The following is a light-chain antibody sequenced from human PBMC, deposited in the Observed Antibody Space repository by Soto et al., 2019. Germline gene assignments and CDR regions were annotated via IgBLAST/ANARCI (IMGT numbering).Light chain of an antibody. CDR2: GAS. Sequence: ILLTQSPGTLSLSPGDRATLSCRASQSVSSSYLAWYQQKPGQAPRLLTYGASSRATGIPDRFSGSGSGTDFTLTISRLEPEDFAVYYCQQYGSSPRTFGQGTKVDIK. J-gene: IGKJ1*01. CDR1: QSVSSSY. CDR3: QQYGSSPRT. V-gene: IGKV3-20*01.